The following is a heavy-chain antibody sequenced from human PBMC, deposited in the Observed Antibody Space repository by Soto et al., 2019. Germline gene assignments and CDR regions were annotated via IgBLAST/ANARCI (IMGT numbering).Heavy chain of an antibody. CDR3: ARGGIAGHWFDP. D-gene: IGHD2-15*01. CDR1: GDSISNGGFY. Sequence: QVQLQESGPGLVKPSQTLSLTCTVSGDSISNGGFYYSWIRQHPGQGLEWVGYIFHSGSNLSNPSLRSRVTLSADTSKNQLFLKLTSVTAADTAVYYCARGGIAGHWFDPWGQGTLVTVSA. CDR2: IFHSGSN. J-gene: IGHJ5*02. V-gene: IGHV4-31*03.